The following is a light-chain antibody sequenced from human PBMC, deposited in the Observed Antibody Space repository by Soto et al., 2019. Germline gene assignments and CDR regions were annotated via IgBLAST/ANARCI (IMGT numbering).Light chain of an antibody. CDR1: QSVSSN. J-gene: IGKJ1*01. V-gene: IGKV3-15*01. CDR3: QQYNSYSWT. CDR2: GAS. Sequence: IVLTRSPDTRAGSACRCGRLPYRASQSVSSNLAWYQQKPGQAPSLLIYGASTRATGTPARFSCSGSGTELTFAFSSLQPDDFPTYSSQQYNSYSWTFRQGTKVDIK.